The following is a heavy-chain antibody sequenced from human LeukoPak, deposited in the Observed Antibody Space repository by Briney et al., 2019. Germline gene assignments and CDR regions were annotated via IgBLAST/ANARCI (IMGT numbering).Heavy chain of an antibody. CDR3: ARVSDAFDYFFDP. Sequence: AVVCLRLSCGASGVAFSTYSMNWGRQAPGKGLEWVSSVSMSSRFIFYADSVQGRFTISRDDANDSLFLQMNSLRAEDTAVYYCARVSDAFDYFFDPWGQGTLVTVSS. V-gene: IGHV3-21*01. CDR1: GVAFSTYS. CDR2: VSMSSRFI. J-gene: IGHJ5*02. D-gene: IGHD3-16*01.